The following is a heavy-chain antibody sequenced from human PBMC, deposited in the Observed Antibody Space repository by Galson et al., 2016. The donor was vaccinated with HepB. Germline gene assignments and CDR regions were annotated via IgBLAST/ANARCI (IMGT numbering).Heavy chain of an antibody. CDR2: IKEDGSER. CDR3: AKEGGRGLGGTIIPYCEY. V-gene: IGHV3-7*03. J-gene: IGHJ4*02. Sequence: SLRLSCAASGFSFGDHWMTWVRQAPGKGLEWVANIKEDGSERHYVDSVKGRFTVSRDNAKYSLFLQLNSLRLGDTAVYFCAKEGGRGLGGTIIPYCEYWGQGALVTVSS. D-gene: IGHD1-7*01. CDR1: GFSFGDHW.